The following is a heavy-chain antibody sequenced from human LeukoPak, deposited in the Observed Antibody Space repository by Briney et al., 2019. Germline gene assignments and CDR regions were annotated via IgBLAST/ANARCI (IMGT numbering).Heavy chain of an antibody. J-gene: IGHJ4*02. CDR1: GGSISSSSDY. CDR2: IYYSGST. V-gene: IGHV4-39*07. Sequence: SETLSLTCTVSGGSISSSSDYWGWIRQPPGKGLEWIGSIYYSGSTNYNPSLKSRVTISVDTSKNQFSLKLSSVTAADTAVYYCARYKYYYDSSGYYEWGQGTLVTVSS. CDR3: ARYKYYYDSSGYYE. D-gene: IGHD3-22*01.